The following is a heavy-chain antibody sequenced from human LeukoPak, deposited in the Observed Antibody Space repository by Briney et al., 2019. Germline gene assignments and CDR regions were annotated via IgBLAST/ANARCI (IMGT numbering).Heavy chain of an antibody. V-gene: IGHV1-69*05. CDR1: GGTFSSYA. CDR2: IIPIFGTA. J-gene: IGHJ6*03. D-gene: IGHD3-10*01. CDR3: AGRAPGWFGESVGYYYYYMDV. Sequence: GASVKVSCKASGGTFSSYAISWVRQAPGQGLEWMGGIIPIFGTANDAQKFQGRVTITTDESTSTAYMELSSLRSEDTAVYYCAGRAPGWFGESVGYYYYYMDVWGKGTTVTVSS.